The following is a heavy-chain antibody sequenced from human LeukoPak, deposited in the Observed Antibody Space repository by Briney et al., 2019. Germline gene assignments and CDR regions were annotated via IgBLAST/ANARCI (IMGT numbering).Heavy chain of an antibody. D-gene: IGHD3-10*01. J-gene: IGHJ4*02. CDR1: GGSFRGYY. CDR2: INHSGST. V-gene: IGHV4-34*01. Sequence: SETLSLTCAVYGGSFRGYYWSWIRQPPGKGLEWMGEINHSGSTNYNPSLKSRVTISVDTYKNQFSLKLSSVTAADTAVYYCARGWSYYGSGSYYFDYWGQGTLVTVSS. CDR3: ARGWSYYGSGSYYFDY.